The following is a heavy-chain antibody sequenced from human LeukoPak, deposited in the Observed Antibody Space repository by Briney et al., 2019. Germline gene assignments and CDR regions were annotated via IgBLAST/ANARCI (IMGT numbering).Heavy chain of an antibody. J-gene: IGHJ4*02. CDR3: ARESGTQRWLQLHPQSYFSLPDY. CDR2: INPSGGST. D-gene: IGHD5-24*01. Sequence: VASVKVSCKASGYTFTSYYMHWVRQAPGQGLEWMGTINPSGGSTSYAQKFQGRVTMTRDTSTSTVYMELSSLRSEDTAVYYCARESGTQRWLQLHPQSYFSLPDYWGQGTLVTVSS. CDR1: GYTFTSYY. V-gene: IGHV1-46*01.